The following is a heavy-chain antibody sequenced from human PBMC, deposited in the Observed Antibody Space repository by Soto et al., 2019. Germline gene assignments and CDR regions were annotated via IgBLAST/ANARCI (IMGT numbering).Heavy chain of an antibody. CDR3: ARVYYDFWSGYSELFDY. Sequence: SETLSLTCTVSGGSISSYYWSWIRQPPGKGLEWIGYIYYSGSTNYNPSLKSRVTISVDTSKNQFSLKLSSVTAADTAVYYCARVYYDFWSGYSELFDYWGQGTLVTVSS. CDR2: IYYSGST. CDR1: GGSISSYY. J-gene: IGHJ4*02. V-gene: IGHV4-59*01. D-gene: IGHD3-3*01.